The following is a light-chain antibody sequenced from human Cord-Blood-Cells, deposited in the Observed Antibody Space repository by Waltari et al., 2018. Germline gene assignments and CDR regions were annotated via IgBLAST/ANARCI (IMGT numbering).Light chain of an antibody. CDR2: GKN. V-gene: IGLV3-19*01. CDR3: NSRDSSGNHLV. CDR1: SLRSYY. J-gene: IGLJ2*01. Sequence: SSELTQDPAVSVALGQTVRITCQGDSLRSYYASWYQQKLGQAPVLVIYGKNNRPSGIPDRFSGSSSGNTASLTITGAQAEDEAVYYCNSRDSSGNHLVFGGGTKLTVL.